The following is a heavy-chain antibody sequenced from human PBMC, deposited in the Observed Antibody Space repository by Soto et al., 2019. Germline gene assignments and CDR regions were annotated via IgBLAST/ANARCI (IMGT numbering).Heavy chain of an antibody. D-gene: IGHD6-13*01. J-gene: IGHJ1*01. Sequence: QVQLQESGPGLVKPSGTLSLTCAVSGGSISSSNWWSWVRQPPGKGLEWIGEIYHSGSTNYNPSLKSRVXXXVXXSTNRFSLKLSSVAAADTAVYYCARIAAAGTYFQHWGQDTLVTVSS. CDR2: IYHSGST. CDR3: ARIAAAGTYFQH. CDR1: GGSISSSNW. V-gene: IGHV4-4*02.